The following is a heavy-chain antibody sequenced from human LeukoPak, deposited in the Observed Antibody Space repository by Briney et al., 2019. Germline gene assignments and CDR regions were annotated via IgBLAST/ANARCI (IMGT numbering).Heavy chain of an antibody. D-gene: IGHD4-23*01. V-gene: IGHV3-74*01. Sequence: QPGGSLRLSCSASGLTLSGYWMHWVRQIPGKGLVWVSRIDSDGSSTTYADSVKGRFSISRDNAKNTLYLQMNSLRVEDTAVYYCARGRPHGNDYWGQGTLVTVSS. CDR3: ARGRPHGNDY. J-gene: IGHJ4*02. CDR2: IDSDGSST. CDR1: GLTLSGYW.